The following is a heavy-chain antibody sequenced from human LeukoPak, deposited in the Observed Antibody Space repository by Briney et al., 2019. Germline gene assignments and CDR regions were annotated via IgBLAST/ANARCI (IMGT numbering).Heavy chain of an antibody. CDR1: GGSISSSSYY. J-gene: IGHJ4*02. CDR3: ARLERSGWYRFVGY. CDR2: IYDSGST. V-gene: IGHV4-39*01. Sequence: SETLSLTCTVAGGSISSSSYYLGWIHHPRGKGLELIGIIYDSGSTYYNPSLNRLFTISVDTSNNQFSLKLSSVTAADTAVYYCARLERSGWYRFVGYWGQGNLVTVSS. D-gene: IGHD6-19*01.